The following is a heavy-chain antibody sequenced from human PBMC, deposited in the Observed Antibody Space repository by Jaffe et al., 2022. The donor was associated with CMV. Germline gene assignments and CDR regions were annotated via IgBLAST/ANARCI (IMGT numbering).Heavy chain of an antibody. CDR3: TTDEFNY. V-gene: IGHV3-15*01. CDR2: IKRKIDGETT. Sequence: EVQVVESGGGLVKPGGSLRLSCAASGFTFSNAWMSWVRQVSGKGLEWVGRIKRKIDGETTDYAAPVKGRFTISRDDSTNTLYLQMNSLKTEDTAVYYCTTDEFNYWGQGTLVTVSS. CDR1: GFTFSNAW. J-gene: IGHJ4*02.